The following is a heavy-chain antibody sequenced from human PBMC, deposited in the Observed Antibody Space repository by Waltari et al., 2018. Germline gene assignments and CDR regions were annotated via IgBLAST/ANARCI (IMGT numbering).Heavy chain of an antibody. D-gene: IGHD1-26*01. CDR1: CYTYTSYS. CDR3: VRDGDSGSYTFGY. J-gene: IGHJ4*02. Sequence: QVQLVQSGDEGKKPGASVRVPCKTSCYTYTSYSITWVRQVPGQGLEWMGWIDSRNGNTRYAQKVQGRVTMTTDTTTRTTYLELTSLRSDDTAVYYCVRDGDSGSYTFGYWGLGTLVTVSS. CDR2: IDSRNGNT. V-gene: IGHV1-18*01.